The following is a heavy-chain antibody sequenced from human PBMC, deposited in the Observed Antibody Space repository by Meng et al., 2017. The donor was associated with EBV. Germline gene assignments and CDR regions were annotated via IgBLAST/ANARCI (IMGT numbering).Heavy chain of an antibody. CDR3: AHIIAARPFDY. CDR2: IYWDDDK. V-gene: IGHV2-5*02. Sequence: QVTLEESGPTLVKPTQTPTLTFSFSGFSLSTRGVGVGWIRQPPGKALEWLALIYWDDDKRYSPSLKSRLTITKDTSKNQVVLTMTNMDPVDAATYYCAHIIAARPFDYWGQGTLVTVSS. CDR1: GFSLSTRGVG. J-gene: IGHJ4*02. D-gene: IGHD6-6*01.